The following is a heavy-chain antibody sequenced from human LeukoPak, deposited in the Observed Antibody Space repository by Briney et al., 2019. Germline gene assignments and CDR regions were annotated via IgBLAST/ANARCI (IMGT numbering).Heavy chain of an antibody. Sequence: SETLSLTCSVSGDSTDSVSYYWGWIRQAPGKGPEWIASIDYSGRTFYNPSLRSRVTISVDTSKNQFSLKLSSVTAADTAVYYCARVASSSWYEDYWGQGTLVTVSS. V-gene: IGHV4-39*07. J-gene: IGHJ4*02. CDR2: IDYSGRT. D-gene: IGHD6-13*01. CDR1: GDSTDSVSYY. CDR3: ARVASSSWYEDY.